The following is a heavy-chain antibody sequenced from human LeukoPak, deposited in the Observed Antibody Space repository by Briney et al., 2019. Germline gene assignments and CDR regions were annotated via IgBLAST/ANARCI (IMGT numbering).Heavy chain of an antibody. V-gene: IGHV5-51*01. CDR3: ARRQYSGYDFDF. J-gene: IGHJ4*02. D-gene: IGHD5-12*01. CDR1: GXSFPSYW. Sequence: GESLKISCKGSGXSFPSYWIGWVRQMPGKGLECVGVNYPGDSDSRYSPSFQGQVTISADKSNSTAYLQWSSLKASDTAMYYCARRQYSGYDFDFWGQGTLVTVSS. CDR2: NYPGDSDS.